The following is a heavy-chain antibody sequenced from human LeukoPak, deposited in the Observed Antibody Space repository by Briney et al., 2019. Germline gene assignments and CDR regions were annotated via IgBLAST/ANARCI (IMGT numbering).Heavy chain of an antibody. D-gene: IGHD2-8*01. CDR2: ISSGGGNT. J-gene: IGHJ4*02. CDR3: ARNSNGMSN. CDR1: GFTFSNYA. V-gene: IGHV3-23*01. Sequence: GGSLRLSCAASGFTFSNYAMSWVRQAPGKGLEWVSAISSGGGNTYYADSVKGRFTISRDNSKNTLYLQMSSLRAEDTAMYYCARNSNGMSNWGQGTLVIVSS.